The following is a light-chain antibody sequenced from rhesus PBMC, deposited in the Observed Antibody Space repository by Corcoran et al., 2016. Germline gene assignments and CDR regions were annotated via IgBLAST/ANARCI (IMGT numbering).Light chain of an antibody. V-gene: IGKV3-42*02. CDR3: QQYNNWNS. J-gene: IGKJ2*01. Sequence: ETVVTQSPATLSLSPGERATLSCRASQSVGSNLAWYQQKPGQAPKLPIYDASSRATGIPDRFSGSGSGTEFTLTISSLEPEDVGVYYCQQYNNWNSFGQGTKVEIK. CDR2: DAS. CDR1: QSVGSN.